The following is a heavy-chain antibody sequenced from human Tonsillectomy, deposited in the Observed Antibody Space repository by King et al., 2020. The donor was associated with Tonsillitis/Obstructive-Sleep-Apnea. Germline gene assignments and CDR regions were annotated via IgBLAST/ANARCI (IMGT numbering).Heavy chain of an antibody. CDR3: ARGATRFDH. CDR2: INHRRST. V-gene: IGHV4-34*01. D-gene: IGHD2-15*01. J-gene: IGHJ4*02. Sequence: VQLQQWGAGLLKPLETLSLTCAVYGESFSGYYWSWSRQPPGKGLECVGEINHRRSTNYNTSLASRVTISLDTPKNQISLKTSSVTAADTAVYYCARGATRFDHWGQGTLVAVPS. CDR1: GESFSGYY.